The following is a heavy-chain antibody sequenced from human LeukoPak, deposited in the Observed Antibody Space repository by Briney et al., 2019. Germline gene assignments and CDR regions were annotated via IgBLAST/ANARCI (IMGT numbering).Heavy chain of an antibody. CDR2: IYSGGSI. Sequence: GGSLRLSCAASGFTLSSKYMSWVRQAPGKGLEWVSVIYSGGSIYYADSVKGRFTISRDNSQNTLYLQMNSLRAEDTAVYYCARFLGVTTSWYFDLWGRGTLVTVSS. D-gene: IGHD4-17*01. CDR3: ARFLGVTTSWYFDL. J-gene: IGHJ2*01. CDR1: GFTLSSKY. V-gene: IGHV3-53*01.